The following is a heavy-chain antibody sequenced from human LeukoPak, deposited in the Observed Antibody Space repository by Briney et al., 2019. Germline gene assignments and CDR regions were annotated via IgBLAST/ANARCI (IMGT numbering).Heavy chain of an antibody. CDR3: AKGSQESPRTILDAFDI. CDR2: LSGSAFT. J-gene: IGHJ3*02. D-gene: IGHD1-1*01. V-gene: IGHV3-23*01. CDR1: GFTFNSHA. Sequence: AGGSLRLSYAASGFTFNSHAMSWVRQAPGKGLEWVSTLSGSAFTYYADSVKGRFTLSRDTSKNTLFLDMNTLRVEDTAVYYCAKGSQESPRTILDAFDIWGQGTMVSVSS.